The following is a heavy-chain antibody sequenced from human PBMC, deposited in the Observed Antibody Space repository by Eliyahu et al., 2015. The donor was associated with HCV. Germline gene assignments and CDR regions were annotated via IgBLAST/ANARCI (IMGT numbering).Heavy chain of an antibody. D-gene: IGHD4-11*01. Sequence: QVQLVESGGGVVQPGRSLRLSCAASGFXFSSYGMHWVRQAPGKGLEWVAVIWYDGSNKYYADSVKGRFTISRDNSKNTLYLQMNSLRAEDTAVYYCAREETTVTTAAQFDYWGQGTLVTVSS. V-gene: IGHV3-33*01. CDR3: AREETTVTTAAQFDY. CDR2: IWYDGSNK. J-gene: IGHJ4*02. CDR1: GFXFSSYG.